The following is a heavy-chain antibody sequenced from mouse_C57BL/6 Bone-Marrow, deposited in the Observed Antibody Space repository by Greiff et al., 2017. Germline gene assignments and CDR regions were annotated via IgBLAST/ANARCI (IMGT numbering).Heavy chain of an antibody. CDR2: ISDGGSYT. J-gene: IGHJ1*03. D-gene: IGHD2-2*01. CDR3: ARAYGYYGYFDV. V-gene: IGHV5-4*03. CDR1: GFTFSSYA. Sequence: EVKVVESGGGLVKPGGSLKLSCAASGFTFSSYAMSWVRQTPEKRLEWVATISDGGSYTYYPDNVKGRFTISRDNAKNNLYLQMSHLKSEDTAMYYCARAYGYYGYFDVWGTGTTVTVSS.